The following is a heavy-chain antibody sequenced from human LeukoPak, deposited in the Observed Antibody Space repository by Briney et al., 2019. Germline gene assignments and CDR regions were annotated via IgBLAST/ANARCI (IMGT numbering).Heavy chain of an antibody. CDR3: AKDLSSSGFRIDY. Sequence: GGSLRLSCAASGFTFSSHAMIWVRQAAGKGLEWVSTISDSGVSTYYADSVKGRFAISRDNSKNTLYMQMNSLRAGDTAVYYCAKDLSSSGFRIDYWGQGTLVTVSS. D-gene: IGHD6-19*01. V-gene: IGHV3-23*01. CDR1: GFTFSSHA. J-gene: IGHJ4*02. CDR2: ISDSGVST.